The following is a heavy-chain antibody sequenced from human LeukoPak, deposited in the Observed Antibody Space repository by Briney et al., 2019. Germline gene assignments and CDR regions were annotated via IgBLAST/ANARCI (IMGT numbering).Heavy chain of an antibody. J-gene: IGHJ4*02. V-gene: IGHV1-69*01. Sequence: SVKVSCKASGGTFSSYAISWVRQAPGQGLEWMGGIIPIFGTANYAQKFQGRVTITADESTSTAYMELSSLRAEDTAVYYCAGVVAATLIYWGQGTLVTVSS. CDR3: AGVVAATLIY. CDR1: GGTFSSYA. CDR2: IIPIFGTA. D-gene: IGHD2-15*01.